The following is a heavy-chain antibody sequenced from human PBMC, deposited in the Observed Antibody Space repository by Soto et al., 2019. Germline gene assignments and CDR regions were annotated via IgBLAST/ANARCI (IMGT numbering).Heavy chain of an antibody. J-gene: IGHJ3*02. D-gene: IGHD6-19*01. Sequence: QVQLAQSGGEVKKPGASERVSCKASGYTFISYGISWVRQAPGQGLEWMGWISPYNGNTNYAQSFQGRVSMSTDTSISTAYMELRSVRSDATAVYYCARGSQKLLVDAFDIWGQGTMVTVSS. CDR3: ARGSQKLLVDAFDI. CDR1: GYTFISYG. V-gene: IGHV1-18*01. CDR2: ISPYNGNT.